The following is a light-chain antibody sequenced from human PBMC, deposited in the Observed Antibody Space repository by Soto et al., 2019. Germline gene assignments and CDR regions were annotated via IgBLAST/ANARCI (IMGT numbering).Light chain of an antibody. CDR2: TAS. J-gene: IGKJ1*01. CDR1: QSISSW. V-gene: IGKV1-5*03. Sequence: DIQMTHSPSTLSAFVGDRVTITCRASQSISSWLAWYQQKSGTAPNLLIYTASSLESGPPSRFSGSGSGTDFTLTISRLEPEDFAVYYCQQYGSSGTFGQGTKVDIK. CDR3: QQYGSSGT.